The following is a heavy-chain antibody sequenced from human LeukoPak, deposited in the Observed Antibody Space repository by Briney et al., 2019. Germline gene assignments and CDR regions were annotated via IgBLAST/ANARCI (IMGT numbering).Heavy chain of an antibody. Sequence: PGGSLRLSCAASGFTFSSYGMHWVRQAPAKGMEWVAFIRYDGSNDYYADSVKSRFTISRDNSKNTLYLQMNTLSAEYTAVYYCAKDYYGSGSYYITYHYYYMDVWGKGTTVTISS. V-gene: IGHV3-30*02. CDR1: GFTFSSYG. CDR2: IRYDGSND. J-gene: IGHJ6*03. D-gene: IGHD3-10*01. CDR3: AKDYYGSGSYYITYHYYYMDV.